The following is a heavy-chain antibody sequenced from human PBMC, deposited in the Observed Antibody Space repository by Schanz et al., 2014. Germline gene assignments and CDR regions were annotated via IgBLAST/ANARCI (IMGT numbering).Heavy chain of an antibody. D-gene: IGHD2-2*01. J-gene: IGHJ6*02. V-gene: IGHV3-33*06. CDR3: AKDSCSSTTCYGYGMDV. CDR1: GFIFSNYG. CDR2: IWSDGSGK. Sequence: QVQLVESGGGVVQPGGSLRLSCAASGFIFSNYGMHWVRQAPGKGLEWVAVIWSDGSGKYYADSVKGRFTVFRDNSKRTLYLEINDPRAEDTAVYYCAKDSCSSTTCYGYGMDVWGQGSTVTVSS.